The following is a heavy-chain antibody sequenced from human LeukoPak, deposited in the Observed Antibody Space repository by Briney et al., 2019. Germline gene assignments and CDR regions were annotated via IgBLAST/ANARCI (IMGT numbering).Heavy chain of an antibody. CDR1: GFTFSSYS. J-gene: IGHJ4*02. Sequence: GGSLRLSCAASGFTFSSYSMNWVHQAPGKELEWVSSISSSSSYIYYADSVKGRFTISRDNAKNSLYLQMNSLRAEDTAVYYCAREIVGASPYFDYWGQGTLVTVSS. V-gene: IGHV3-21*01. CDR2: ISSSSSYI. CDR3: AREIVGASPYFDY. D-gene: IGHD1-26*01.